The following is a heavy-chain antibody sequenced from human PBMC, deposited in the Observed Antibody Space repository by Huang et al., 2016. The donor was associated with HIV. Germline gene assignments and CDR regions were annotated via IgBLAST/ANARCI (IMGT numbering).Heavy chain of an antibody. J-gene: IGHJ6*02. CDR2: RSYDGSNK. V-gene: IGHV3-30*18. CDR1: GFTFSSYG. CDR3: AKDLPYDSSGYYPFYYGMDV. Sequence: QVQLVESGGGVVQPGRSLRLSCAASGFTFSSYGMNWVRQAPGKGLEWVAVRSYDGSNKYYADSVKGRFTISRDNSKNTLYLQMNSLRAEDTAVYYCAKDLPYDSSGYYPFYYGMDVWGQGTTVTVSS. D-gene: IGHD3-22*01.